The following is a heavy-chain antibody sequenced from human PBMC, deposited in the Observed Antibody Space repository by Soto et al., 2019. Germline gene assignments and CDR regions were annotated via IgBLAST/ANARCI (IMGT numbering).Heavy chain of an antibody. Sequence: QVQLQESGPGLVKPSQTLSLTCTVSGGSISSGGYYWSWIRQHPGKGLEWIGYIYYSGSTYYNPSLKSRVTISVNTSKNQFSLKLSSVTAADTAVYYCARDRSKRTYFDYWGQGTLVTVSS. J-gene: IGHJ4*02. CDR2: IYYSGST. CDR3: ARDRSKRTYFDY. V-gene: IGHV4-31*03. CDR1: GGSISSGGYY.